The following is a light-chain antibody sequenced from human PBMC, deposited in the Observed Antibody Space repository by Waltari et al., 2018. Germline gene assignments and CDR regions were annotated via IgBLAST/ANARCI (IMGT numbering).Light chain of an antibody. J-gene: IGKJ1*01. CDR2: GAS. CDR3: QQYGSSPRT. CDR1: QSFSSSF. V-gene: IGKV3-20*01. Sequence: EIVLTQSPDTLSLSPGERATLSCRASQSFSSSFLACYQQKPGQAPRLLIYGASSRATAIPGRFVGSGFGTDFTLTISRLEPEDFAVYYFQQYGSSPRTFGQGTKVEIK.